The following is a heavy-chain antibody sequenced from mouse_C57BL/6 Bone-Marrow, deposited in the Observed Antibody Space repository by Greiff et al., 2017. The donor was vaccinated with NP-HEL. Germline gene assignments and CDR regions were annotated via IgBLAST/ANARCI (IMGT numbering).Heavy chain of an antibody. CDR2: IYPGSSDT. V-gene: IGHV1-5*01. CDR1: GYTFTSYW. J-gene: IGHJ4*01. Sequence: VQLQQSGTVLVRPGASVKMSCKTSGYTFTSYWMHWVKQRPGQGLEWIGAIYPGSSDTSYNQKFKGKAKLTAVTSASTAYMELSSLTDEDSAVYYCARTLVVLYYYSMDYWGQGTSVTVSS. D-gene: IGHD2-1*01. CDR3: ARTLVVLYYYSMDY.